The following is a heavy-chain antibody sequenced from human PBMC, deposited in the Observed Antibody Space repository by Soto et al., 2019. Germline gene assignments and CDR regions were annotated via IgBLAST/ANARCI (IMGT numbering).Heavy chain of an antibody. CDR1: GYNFTGYY. V-gene: IGHV1-2*04. CDR2: INPNSGGT. J-gene: IGHJ4*02. Sequence: QVQLVQSGAEVKKPGASVKVSCKASGYNFTGYYMHWVRQAPGQGLEWMGWINPNSGGTNYAQKFQCWVTMTRDTSISTAYMELSRLRSDDTAVYYCARDLTVTTGHSGYYYDYWGQGTLVTVSS. D-gene: IGHD4-17*01. CDR3: ARDLTVTTGHSGYYYDY.